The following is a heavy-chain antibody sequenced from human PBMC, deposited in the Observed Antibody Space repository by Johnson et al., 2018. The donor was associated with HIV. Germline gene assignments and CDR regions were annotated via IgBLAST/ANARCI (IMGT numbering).Heavy chain of an antibody. CDR3: AKDSTYYDSGGAFDI. J-gene: IGHJ3*02. V-gene: IGHV3-7*01. Sequence: MQLVESGGGLVQPGGSLRLSCAASGFTFSSYWMSWVRQAPGKGLEWVANIKQHGSEKYYVDSVKGRFTISRDNSKNTLYLQMNSLRAEDTAVYYCAKDSTYYDSGGAFDIWGQGTMVTVSS. CDR1: GFTFSSYW. D-gene: IGHD3-3*01. CDR2: IKQHGSEK.